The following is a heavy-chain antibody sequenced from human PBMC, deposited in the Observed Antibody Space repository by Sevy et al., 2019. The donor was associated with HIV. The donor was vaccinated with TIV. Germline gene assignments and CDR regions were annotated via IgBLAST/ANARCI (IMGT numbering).Heavy chain of an antibody. D-gene: IGHD4-17*01. CDR1: GDSISGGTYS. J-gene: IGHJ4*02. Sequence: SEILSLTCAVSGDSISGGTYSWNWIRQPPGKGLELIGYIFHSGHTYYNPSLKSRVTISVDTAKNQFSLKVKSVTAADTAVYYCARDGGTLTSPGYFDYWGQGTLVTVSS. V-gene: IGHV4-30-2*01. CDR2: IFHSGHT. CDR3: ARDGGTLTSPGYFDY.